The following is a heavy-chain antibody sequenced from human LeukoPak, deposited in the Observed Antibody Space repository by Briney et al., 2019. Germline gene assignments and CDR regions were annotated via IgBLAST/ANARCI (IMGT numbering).Heavy chain of an antibody. CDR2: IYYSGST. Sequence: PSETLSLTCTVSGGSISSYYWSWIRQPPGKGLEWIGYIYYSGSTNYNPSLKSRVTISVDTSKYQFSLKLSSVTAADTAVYYCARGVDTAMVMGLDYYYYYMDVWGKGTTVTVSS. J-gene: IGHJ6*03. D-gene: IGHD5-18*01. CDR1: GGSISSYY. CDR3: ARGVDTAMVMGLDYYYYYMDV. V-gene: IGHV4-59*01.